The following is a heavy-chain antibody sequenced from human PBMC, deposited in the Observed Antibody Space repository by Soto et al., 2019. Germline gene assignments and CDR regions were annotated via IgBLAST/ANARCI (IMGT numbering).Heavy chain of an antibody. CDR2: MSGSSSTT. V-gene: IGHV3-23*01. CDR3: AKNRQPELLWVIVF. J-gene: IGHJ4*02. CDR1: GLTFSNYA. D-gene: IGHD3-16*02. Sequence: GSLRLSCATSGLTFSNYAMSWVRQAPGGGLEWVSSMSGSSSTTYYADSVRGRFTISRDRSKNTLYLQMSSLRAETTALYYCAKNRQPELLWVIVFWGPEALLTVSS.